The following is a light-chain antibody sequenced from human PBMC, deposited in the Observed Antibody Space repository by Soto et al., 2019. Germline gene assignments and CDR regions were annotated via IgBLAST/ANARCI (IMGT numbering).Light chain of an antibody. CDR3: GTWDSSLNGVV. V-gene: IGLV1-51*01. Sequence: QSALTQPPSASGSPGQSVTISCTGTSSDVGGYNYVSWYRQLPGTAPKLLIYDNNRRPSGISDRFSGSKSGTSATLDITGLQTGDEADYYCGTWDSSLNGVVFGGGTKVTVL. CDR2: DNN. J-gene: IGLJ2*01. CDR1: SSDVGGYNY.